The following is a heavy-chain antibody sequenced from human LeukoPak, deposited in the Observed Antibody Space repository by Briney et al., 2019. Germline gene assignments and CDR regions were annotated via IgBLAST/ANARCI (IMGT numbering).Heavy chain of an antibody. V-gene: IGHV3-23*01. CDR1: GFTFSSYA. Sequence: PGGSLRLSCAASGFTFSSYAMSWVRQAPGKGLEWVSAISGSGGSTYYADSVKGRFTISRDNSKNTLYLQMNSLRAEDTAVYYCAKKSWYSSGWSLDYWGQGTLVTVSS. CDR2: ISGSGGST. D-gene: IGHD6-19*01. J-gene: IGHJ4*02. CDR3: AKKSWYSSGWSLDY.